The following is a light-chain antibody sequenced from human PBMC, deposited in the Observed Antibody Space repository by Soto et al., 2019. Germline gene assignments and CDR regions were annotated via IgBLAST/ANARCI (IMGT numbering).Light chain of an antibody. CDR3: QDYNSYSEA. CDR1: QTISSW. J-gene: IGKJ1*01. CDR2: KAS. V-gene: IGKV1-5*03. Sequence: DIQMTQSPSTLSGSVGDRVTITCRASQTISSWLAWYQQKPGKAPKLLIYKASTLKSGVPSRFSGSGSGTGFTLTISSLQPDDFATYHWQDYNSYSEAFGQGTKVDIK.